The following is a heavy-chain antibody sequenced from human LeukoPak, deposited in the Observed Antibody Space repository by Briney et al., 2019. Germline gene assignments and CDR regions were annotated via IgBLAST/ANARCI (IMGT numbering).Heavy chain of an antibody. CDR2: VYHNGST. D-gene: IGHD5-12*01. CDR3: AREVGWLHPQGAFDI. Sequence: SETLSLTCTVSGGSISSSSYYWGWIRQPPGKGLEWIGNVYHNGSTYYNPSLKGRVTVSVDTSKNHFSLKLGSVTAADTAVYYCAREVGWLHPQGAFDIWGQGTMVTVSS. CDR1: GGSISSSSYY. V-gene: IGHV4-39*02. J-gene: IGHJ3*02.